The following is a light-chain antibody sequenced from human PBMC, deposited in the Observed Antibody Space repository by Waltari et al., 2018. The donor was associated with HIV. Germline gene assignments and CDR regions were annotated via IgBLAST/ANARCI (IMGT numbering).Light chain of an antibody. CDR1: QSVSRRY. J-gene: IGKJ4*01. Sequence: DIVLTQSPGTLSLSPGERATLSCRASQSVSRRYLAWYQQKPGQAPRRLLDGASSRAPGIPDRFSGSRSGTDYTLTISRLEPEDFAVYYCQQDGSSSTFGGGTKVEIK. V-gene: IGKV3-20*01. CDR3: QQDGSSST. CDR2: GAS.